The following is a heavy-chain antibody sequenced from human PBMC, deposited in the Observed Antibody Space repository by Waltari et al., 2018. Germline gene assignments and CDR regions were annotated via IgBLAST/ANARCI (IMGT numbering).Heavy chain of an antibody. CDR2: INIDGGYI. D-gene: IGHD5-18*01. Sequence: EVQLLESGGGLVQPGGSRSLSCSASGFPFADSWMHWVRQAPGKGLERVSSINIDGGYISYTDSVKGRFTISRDNAKNTLFLQLNSLRADDTAVYYCARKGGRGYPYGPFYYDHWGQGTLVTVSP. CDR1: GFPFADSW. CDR3: ARKGGRGYPYGPFYYDH. J-gene: IGHJ4*02. V-gene: IGHV3-74*01.